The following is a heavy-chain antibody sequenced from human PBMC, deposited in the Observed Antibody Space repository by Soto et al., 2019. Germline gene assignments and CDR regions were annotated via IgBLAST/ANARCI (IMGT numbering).Heavy chain of an antibody. CDR2: IYPRDSDT. Sequence: GESLKISCKGSGYSFTSYWIAWVRQMPGKGLEWMAIIYPRDSDTRYSPSFQGQVTISADKSISTAYLQWSSLKASDSAMYYCASTDSNGWYDYWGQGTTVTVAS. V-gene: IGHV5-51*01. J-gene: IGHJ4*02. D-gene: IGHD6-19*01. CDR1: GYSFTSYW. CDR3: ASTDSNGWYDY.